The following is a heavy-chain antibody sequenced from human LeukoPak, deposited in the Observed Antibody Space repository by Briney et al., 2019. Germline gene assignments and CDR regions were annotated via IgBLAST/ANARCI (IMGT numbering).Heavy chain of an antibody. CDR2: ISSSSSYI. CDR1: GFTFSSYS. CDR3: ARDHSSWYGGGYYFDY. J-gene: IGHJ4*02. V-gene: IGHV3-21*01. Sequence: GGSLRLSCAASGFTFSSYSMNWVRQAPGKGLEWVSSISSSSSYIYYADSVKGRFPISRENAKNSLYLQMNSLRAEDTAVYYCARDHSSWYGGGYYFDYWGQGTLVTVSS. D-gene: IGHD6-13*01.